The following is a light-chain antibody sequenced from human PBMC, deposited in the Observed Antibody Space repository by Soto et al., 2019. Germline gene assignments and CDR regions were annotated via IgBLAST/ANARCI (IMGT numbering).Light chain of an antibody. V-gene: IGKV3-11*01. CDR1: QSVGTY. Sequence: EIVLTQSPATLSLSPGEGATLSCRASQSVGTYLVWYQQKPGQAPRLLMYDVSNRAAGIPARFSGSGSGTDLTLTISSLEPEDCAVDYCQQRSNWPPITFGQGTRLQIK. J-gene: IGKJ5*01. CDR3: QQRSNWPPIT. CDR2: DVS.